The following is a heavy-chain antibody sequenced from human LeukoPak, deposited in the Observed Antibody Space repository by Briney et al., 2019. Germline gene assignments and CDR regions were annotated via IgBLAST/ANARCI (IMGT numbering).Heavy chain of an antibody. CDR3: AKDLAVGTSPRVDAFDV. J-gene: IGHJ3*01. D-gene: IGHD1/OR15-1a*01. CDR1: GFTFSDYA. CDR2: SSWNSGAI. V-gene: IGHV3-9*01. Sequence: PGGSVTHPCAASGFTFSDYAMHWVRQVPGKGLEWVGGSSWNSGAIAYGESVKGRATISRDNARNSLYLEVNSLRVEDTALYYCAKDLAVGTSPRVDAFDVWGQGSSVTLSS.